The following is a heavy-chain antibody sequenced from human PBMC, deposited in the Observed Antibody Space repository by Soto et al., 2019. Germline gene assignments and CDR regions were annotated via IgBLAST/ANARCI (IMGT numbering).Heavy chain of an antibody. D-gene: IGHD3-10*01. Sequence: SATLSITCTVSGGSVSSGSYYWSWIRQPPGKGLEWIGYIYYSGSTNYNPSLKSRVTISVDTSKNQFSLKLSSVTAADTAVYYCARQITMVRGVIMGAFDIWGQGTMVTVSS. CDR2: IYYSGST. CDR1: GGSVSSGSYY. CDR3: ARQITMVRGVIMGAFDI. J-gene: IGHJ3*02. V-gene: IGHV4-61*01.